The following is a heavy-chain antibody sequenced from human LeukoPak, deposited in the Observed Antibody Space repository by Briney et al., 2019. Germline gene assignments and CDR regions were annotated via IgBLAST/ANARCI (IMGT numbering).Heavy chain of an antibody. D-gene: IGHD3-22*01. V-gene: IGHV1-8*02. J-gene: IGHJ4*02. CDR1: GYTFTGYY. Sequence: ASVKVSCKASGYTFTGYYMHWVRQAPGQGLEWMGWMNPNSGNTGYAQKFQGRVTMTRNTSISTAYMELSSLRSEDTAVYYCARVPRGYYDSSGLFDYWGQGTLVTVSS. CDR2: MNPNSGNT. CDR3: ARVPRGYYDSSGLFDY.